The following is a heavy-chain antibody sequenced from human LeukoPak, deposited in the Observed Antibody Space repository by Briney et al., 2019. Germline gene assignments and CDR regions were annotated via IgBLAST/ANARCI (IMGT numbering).Heavy chain of an antibody. CDR2: INPNSGKT. D-gene: IGHD2-15*01. CDR1: GYTFTDYY. V-gene: IGHV1-8*03. CDR3: ARGPGYCSGGSCYDYFDS. J-gene: IGHJ4*02. Sequence: ASVKVSCKASGYTFTDYYIHWVRQAPGQGLEWLGWINPNSGKTGYAQKFQGRVTITRNTSISTAYMELSSLRSEDTAVYYCARGPGYCSGGSCYDYFDSWGQGTLVTVSS.